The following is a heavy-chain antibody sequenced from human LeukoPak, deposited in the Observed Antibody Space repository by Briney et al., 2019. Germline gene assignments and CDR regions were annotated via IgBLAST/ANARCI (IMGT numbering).Heavy chain of an antibody. CDR3: ARLPDIVVVPAALES. CDR1: GGTFSSYT. V-gene: IGHV1-69*02. Sequence: RASVKVSCKASGGTFSSYTISLVRQAPGQGLEWMGRIIPILGIANYAQKFQGRVTITADKSTSTAYMELSSLRSEDTAVYYCARLPDIVVVPAALESWGQGTLVTVSS. CDR2: IIPILGIA. D-gene: IGHD2-2*01. J-gene: IGHJ4*02.